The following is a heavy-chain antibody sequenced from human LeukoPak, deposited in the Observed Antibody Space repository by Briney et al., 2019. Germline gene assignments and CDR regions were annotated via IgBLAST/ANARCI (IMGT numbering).Heavy chain of an antibody. CDR2: ITTSGEST. CDR3: AKTKGATHAPADY. CDR1: GFTFSDFA. V-gene: IGHV3-23*01. Sequence: PGGSLRLSCAPSGFTFSDFAMSWVRQSPGKGLEWVSSITTSGESTYYADSVKGRFAISRDNSGSTLYLQMNSLRIEDSAVYYCAKTKGATHAPADYWGQGTLVTVSS. J-gene: IGHJ4*02. D-gene: IGHD1-26*01.